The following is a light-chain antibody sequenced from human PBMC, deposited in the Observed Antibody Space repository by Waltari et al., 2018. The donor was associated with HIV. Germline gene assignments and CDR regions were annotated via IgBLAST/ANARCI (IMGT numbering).Light chain of an antibody. CDR3: AAWDGSLSGVV. J-gene: IGLJ2*01. CDR2: RNN. V-gene: IGLV1-47*01. Sequence: QSVLTQPPSASGTPGQRVTISCSGSSSNIRSYYVSWYQQLPRTAPKLLIYRNNHRPSGVPDRFSGSKSGTSASLAIRGLRSGDEADYYCAAWDGSLSGVVFGGGTKLTVL. CDR1: SSNIRSYY.